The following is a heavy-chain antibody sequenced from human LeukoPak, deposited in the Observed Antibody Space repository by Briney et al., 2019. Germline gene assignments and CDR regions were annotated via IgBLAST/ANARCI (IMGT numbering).Heavy chain of an antibody. J-gene: IGHJ5*02. CDR3: AKVPPSITAAVIWLAP. CDR1: GYTFTGYY. D-gene: IGHD6-13*01. V-gene: IGHV1-2*06. CDR2: INPDTGGT. Sequence: GASVKVSCKASGYTFTGYYIHWVRQAPGQGLEWMGRINPDTGGTDYAQKFKGRITMTRDRYITTAYMEVRRLTSDDTAMYYCAKVPPSITAAVIWLAPWAQGALVTVSS.